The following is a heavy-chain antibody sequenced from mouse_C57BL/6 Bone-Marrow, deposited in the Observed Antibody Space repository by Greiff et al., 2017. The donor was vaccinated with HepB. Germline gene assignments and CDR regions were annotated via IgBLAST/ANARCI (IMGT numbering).Heavy chain of an antibody. CDR3: ARSLYGSSRWYFEV. Sequence: QVQLQQSGAELVRPGTSVKVSCKASGYAFTNYLIEWVKQRPGQGLEWIGVINPGSGGTNYNEKFKGKATLTADKSSSTAYMQLSSLTSEDSAVYFCARSLYGSSRWYFEVWGTGTTVTVSS. V-gene: IGHV1-54*01. CDR1: GYAFTNYL. CDR2: INPGSGGT. J-gene: IGHJ1*03. D-gene: IGHD1-1*01.